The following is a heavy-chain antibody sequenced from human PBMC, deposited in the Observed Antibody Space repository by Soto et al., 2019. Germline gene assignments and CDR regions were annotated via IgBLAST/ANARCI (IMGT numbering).Heavy chain of an antibody. CDR3: ARDKTYYYGSGSNRGFDY. CDR2: IYYSGST. CDR1: GGSISSYY. Sequence: LSLTCTVSGGSISSYYWSWIRQPPGKGLEWIGYIYYSGSTNYNPSLKSRVTISVDTSKNQFSLKLSSVTAADTAVYYCARDKTYYYGSGSNRGFDYWGQGTLVTVSS. J-gene: IGHJ4*02. V-gene: IGHV4-59*01. D-gene: IGHD3-10*01.